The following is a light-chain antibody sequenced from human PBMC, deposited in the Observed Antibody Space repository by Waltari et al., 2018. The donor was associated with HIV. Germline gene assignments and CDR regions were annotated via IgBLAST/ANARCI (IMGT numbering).Light chain of an antibody. CDR1: QSVISSY. CDR3: QHFGSSHLT. V-gene: IGKV3-20*01. CDR2: GAS. Sequence: EIVLTQSPGTLSLSPGERGTLSCRASQSVISSYLAWYQQKPGQAPRLLIYGASSRATGIPDRFSGSGSGTDFTLSISGLEPEDFAVYYCQHFGSSHLTFGGGTKVEIK. J-gene: IGKJ4*01.